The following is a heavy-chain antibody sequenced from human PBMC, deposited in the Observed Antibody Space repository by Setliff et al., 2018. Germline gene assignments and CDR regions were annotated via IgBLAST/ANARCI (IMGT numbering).Heavy chain of an antibody. CDR2: ISWDGGST. D-gene: IGHD5-12*01. J-gene: IGHJ4*02. CDR1: GFTFDDYA. V-gene: IGHV3-43D*04. Sequence: PGGSLRLSCAASGFTFDDYAMHWVRQAPGKGLEWVSLISWDGGSTYYADSVKGRFTISRDNSKNSLYLQMNSLRAEDTALYYCAKPRHSGYDERVYFDYWGQGTLVTVSS. CDR3: AKPRHSGYDERVYFDY.